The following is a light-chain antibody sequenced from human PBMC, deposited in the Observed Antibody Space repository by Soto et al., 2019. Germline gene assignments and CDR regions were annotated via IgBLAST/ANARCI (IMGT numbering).Light chain of an antibody. CDR1: QSVLYSSNNKNY. J-gene: IGKJ1*01. CDR3: QQYYSTPQT. Sequence: DIVMTQSPDSLAVSLGERATINCKSSQSVLYSSNNKNYLAWYQQKRGQPPKLLIHWASARESGVPDRFSGSGSGTDFTLTISSLQADDVAVYYCQQYYSTPQTFGQGTKVEIK. CDR2: WAS. V-gene: IGKV4-1*01.